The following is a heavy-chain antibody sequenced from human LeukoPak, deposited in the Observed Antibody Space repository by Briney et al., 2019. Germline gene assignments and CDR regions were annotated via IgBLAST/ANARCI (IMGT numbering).Heavy chain of an antibody. J-gene: IGHJ4*02. CDR1: GGTFSSYA. CDR2: INAGNGNT. Sequence: GASVKVSCKASGGTFSSYAVSWVRQAPGQRLEWMGWINAGNGNTKYSQKFQGRVTITRDTSASTAYMELSSLRSEDTAVYYCARDLIYYDSSGYRGEYYFDYWGQGTLVTVSS. CDR3: ARDLIYYDSSGYRGEYYFDY. V-gene: IGHV1-3*01. D-gene: IGHD3-22*01.